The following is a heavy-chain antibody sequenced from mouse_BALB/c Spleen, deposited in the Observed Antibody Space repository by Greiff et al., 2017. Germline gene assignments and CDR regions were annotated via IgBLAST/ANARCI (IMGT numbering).Heavy chain of an antibody. CDR2: IFPGSGNT. CDR3: ARFHYYGYDAMDY. Sequence: VQLQQSGPELVKPGASVKISCKASGYSFTSYYIHWVKQRPGQGLEWIGWIFPGSGNTKYNEKFKGKATLTADTSSSTAYMQLSSLTSEDSAVYFCARFHYYGYDAMDYWGQGTSVTVSS. CDR1: GYSFTSYY. D-gene: IGHD1-2*01. J-gene: IGHJ4*01. V-gene: IGHV1-66*01.